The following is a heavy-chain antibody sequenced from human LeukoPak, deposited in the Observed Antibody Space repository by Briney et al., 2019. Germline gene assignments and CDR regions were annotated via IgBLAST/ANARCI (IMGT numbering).Heavy chain of an antibody. V-gene: IGHV3-30*18. D-gene: IGHD1-26*01. CDR1: GFTFSNYG. CDR2: ISYDGSNK. CDR3: AKRWSGSYYAARDY. Sequence: GGSLRLSCVASGFTFSNYGMHWVRQAPGKGLEWVAVISYDGSNKYYADSVKGRFTISRDNSKNTLYLQMNSLRAEDTAVYYCAKRWSGSYYAARDYWGQGTLVTVSS. J-gene: IGHJ4*02.